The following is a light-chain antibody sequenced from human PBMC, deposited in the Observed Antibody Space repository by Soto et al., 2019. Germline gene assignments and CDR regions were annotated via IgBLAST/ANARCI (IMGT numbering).Light chain of an antibody. CDR1: QIITRW. J-gene: IGKJ1*01. V-gene: IGKV1-5*01. CDR2: DAS. Sequence: DIQMTQSPSTLSASVGDRVTITCRASQIITRWLAWYQQRPGKAPKLLIFDASTLEGGVPSRFSGSGSETEFTLTISSLQPDDFATYYCQQYSTYSRTFGQGTKVEI. CDR3: QQYSTYSRT.